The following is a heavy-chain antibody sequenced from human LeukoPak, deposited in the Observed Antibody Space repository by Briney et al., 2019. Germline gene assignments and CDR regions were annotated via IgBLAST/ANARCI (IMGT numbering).Heavy chain of an antibody. Sequence: ASVKVSCKASGYTFTSYGISWVRQAPGQGLEWMGWISAYNGNTNYAQKLQGRVTMTTDTSTSTAYMELRSLGSDDTAVYYCARGVHGGSGSYYYFDYWGQGTLVTVSS. J-gene: IGHJ4*02. V-gene: IGHV1-18*01. D-gene: IGHD1-26*01. CDR2: ISAYNGNT. CDR1: GYTFTSYG. CDR3: ARGVHGGSGSYYYFDY.